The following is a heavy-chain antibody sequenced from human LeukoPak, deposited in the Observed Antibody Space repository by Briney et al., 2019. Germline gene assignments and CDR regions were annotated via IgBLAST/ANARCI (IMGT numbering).Heavy chain of an antibody. CDR3: ARVGEAAVAGNDYYYYYYMDV. J-gene: IGHJ6*03. CDR2: IIPIFGTA. D-gene: IGHD6-19*01. Sequence: SVKVSCKASGGTFSSYAISWVRQAPGQGLEWMGGIIPIFGTANYAQKFQGRVTITADKSTSTAYMELSSLRSEDTAVYYCARVGEAAVAGNDYYYYYYMDVWGKGTTVTVSS. CDR1: GGTFSSYA. V-gene: IGHV1-69*06.